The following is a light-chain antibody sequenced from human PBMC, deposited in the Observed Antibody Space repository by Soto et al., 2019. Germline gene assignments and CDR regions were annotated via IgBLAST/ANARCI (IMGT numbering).Light chain of an antibody. CDR2: GAS. Sequence: EIVMTQSPATLSVSPGERATLSCRASQNVNNNLAWYQQKPGQAPRLLIYGASIRAAGIPARFSGSESGTEFTLTISSLQSEDFAVSYCQQYNNWPLFTFGPGTKVDIK. V-gene: IGKV3-15*01. J-gene: IGKJ3*01. CDR1: QNVNNN. CDR3: QQYNNWPLFT.